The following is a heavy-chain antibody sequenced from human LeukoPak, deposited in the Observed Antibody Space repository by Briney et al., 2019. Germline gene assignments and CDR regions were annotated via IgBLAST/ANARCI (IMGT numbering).Heavy chain of an antibody. CDR3: SGDLTYYDSSCYPISGF. CDR2: ISSSSYI. J-gene: IGHJ3*01. V-gene: IGHV3-21*01. Sequence: GGSVRHSCAASGLTLSSYSMNWVRQAPGKGLEWVSSISSSSYIYYADSVKGRFTISRDNAKNSLYLQMNSIRADDPAVYYCSGDLTYYDSSCYPISGFWGQGTMVTVSS. D-gene: IGHD3-22*01. CDR1: GLTLSSYS.